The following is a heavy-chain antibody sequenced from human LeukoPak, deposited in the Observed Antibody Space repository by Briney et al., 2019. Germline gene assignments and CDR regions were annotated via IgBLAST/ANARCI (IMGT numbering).Heavy chain of an antibody. CDR2: LYSGSDT. V-gene: IGHV3-53*01. CDR1: GFSVSLNY. CDR3: ARVGDHFHWYLDL. D-gene: IGHD3-3*02. J-gene: IGHJ2*01. Sequence: GGSLTLSCAASGFSVSLNYMNWVRQAPGKGLKWVSILYSGSDTYYADSVKGRFTISRDSSKNMLFLHMNSLRAEDTAVYYCARVGDHFHWYLDLWGRGTLVTVSS.